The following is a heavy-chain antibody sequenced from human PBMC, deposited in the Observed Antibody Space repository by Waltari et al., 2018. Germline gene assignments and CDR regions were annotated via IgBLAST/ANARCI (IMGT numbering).Heavy chain of an antibody. CDR2: IKQDGSEK. CDR3: ARRFLHDFWSGYRGYYFDY. J-gene: IGHJ4*02. V-gene: IGHV3-7*01. D-gene: IGHD3-3*01. CDR1: GFTFSSYW. Sequence: EVQLVESGGGLVQPGGSLRLSCAASGFTFSSYWMSWVRQAPGKGLEWVANIKQDGSEKYYVDSVKGRFTISRDNAKNSLYLQMNSLRAEDTAVYYCARRFLHDFWSGYRGYYFDYWGQGTLVTVSS.